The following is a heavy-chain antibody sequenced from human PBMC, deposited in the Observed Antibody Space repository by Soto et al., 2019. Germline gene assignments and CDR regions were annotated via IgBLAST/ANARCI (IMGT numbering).Heavy chain of an antibody. Sequence: GASVKVSCKASGYTFTSYGISWVRQAPGQGLEWMGWISAYNGNTNYAQKLQGRVTMTTDTSTSTAYMELRSLRSDDTAVYYCATKMKWLRAHHYYYGMDVWGQGTTVTVSS. CDR3: ATKMKWLRAHHYYYGMDV. D-gene: IGHD5-12*01. V-gene: IGHV1-18*01. CDR2: ISAYNGNT. CDR1: GYTFTSYG. J-gene: IGHJ6*02.